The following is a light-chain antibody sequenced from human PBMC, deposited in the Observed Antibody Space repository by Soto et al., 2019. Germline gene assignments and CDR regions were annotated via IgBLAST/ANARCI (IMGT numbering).Light chain of an antibody. CDR2: KAS. Sequence: DIQMTQSPSTLSASVGDRVTITCRASQSISYWLAWYQQKPGKAPNLLIYKASTLESGGTSRFSGSGSGTEFTLTIDTLQPDDFATYYCQQYNSYPLSFGGGTKVEIK. CDR3: QQYNSYPLS. V-gene: IGKV1-5*03. CDR1: QSISYW. J-gene: IGKJ4*01.